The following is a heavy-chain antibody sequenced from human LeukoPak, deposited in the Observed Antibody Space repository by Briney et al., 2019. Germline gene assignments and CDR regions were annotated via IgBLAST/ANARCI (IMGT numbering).Heavy chain of an antibody. Sequence: GASVKVSCKASGYIFANYGFSWVRQAPGQGLEWMVWISADNHNTKYAQKFQDRVTMTDDRSTSTVYMELRSLRSDDTAVYYCARDRRGYSAYDGEGFDYWGQGTLVTVSS. J-gene: IGHJ4*02. D-gene: IGHD5-12*01. V-gene: IGHV1-18*04. CDR3: ARDRRGYSAYDGEGFDY. CDR2: ISADNHNT. CDR1: GYIFANYG.